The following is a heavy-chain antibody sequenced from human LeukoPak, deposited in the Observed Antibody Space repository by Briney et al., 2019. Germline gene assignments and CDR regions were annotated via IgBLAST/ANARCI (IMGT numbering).Heavy chain of an antibody. CDR3: ARDWIVLMVYAQASGYMDV. CDR1: GGSISSYY. Sequence: SETLSLTCTVSGGSISSYYWSWIRQPPGKGLEWIGSIYYSGSTYYNPSLKSRVTISVDTSKNQSSLKLSSVTAADTAVYYCARDWIVLMVYAQASGYMDVWGKGTTVTVSS. CDR2: IYYSGST. J-gene: IGHJ6*03. D-gene: IGHD2-8*01. V-gene: IGHV4-59*12.